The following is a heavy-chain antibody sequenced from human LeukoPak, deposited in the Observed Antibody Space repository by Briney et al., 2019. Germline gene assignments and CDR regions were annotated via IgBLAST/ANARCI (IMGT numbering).Heavy chain of an antibody. D-gene: IGHD1-26*01. V-gene: IGHV3-23*01. Sequence: QAGGSLRLSCAASGFTFSSYAMSWVRQAPGKGLEWVSAISGSGGSTYYADSVKGRFTISRDNSKNTLYLQMNSLRAEDTAVYYCAKDSLPPENYYYYGMDVWGQGTTVTVSS. J-gene: IGHJ6*02. CDR1: GFTFSSYA. CDR3: AKDSLPPENYYYYGMDV. CDR2: ISGSGGST.